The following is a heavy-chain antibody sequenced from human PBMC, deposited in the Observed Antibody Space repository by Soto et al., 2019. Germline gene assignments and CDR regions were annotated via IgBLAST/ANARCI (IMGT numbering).Heavy chain of an antibody. Sequence: GASVKVSCKASGYTFTSYGISWVRQAPGQGLEWMGWISAYNGNTNYAQKLQGRVTMTTDTSTSTAYMELRSLRSDDTAVYYCASFDSSGPHDAFDIWGQGTMVTVSS. CDR2: ISAYNGNT. D-gene: IGHD6-19*01. CDR1: GYTFTSYG. J-gene: IGHJ3*02. V-gene: IGHV1-18*01. CDR3: ASFDSSGPHDAFDI.